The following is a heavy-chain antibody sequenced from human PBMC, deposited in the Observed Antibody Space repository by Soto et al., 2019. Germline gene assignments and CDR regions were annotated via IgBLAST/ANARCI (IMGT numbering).Heavy chain of an antibody. Sequence: QVQLVQSGAEVKKPGASVKVSCKASGYTFITYGISWVRQAPGQGLEWMGWISADNGNTNYAQKLQGRVTMTTDTYTSTAYMELRRLRSDDTVVYYCARDRFCSSTSCYVGRFDYWGQGTLVTVSS. CDR3: ARDRFCSSTSCYVGRFDY. CDR1: GYTFITYG. D-gene: IGHD2-2*01. J-gene: IGHJ4*02. CDR2: ISADNGNT. V-gene: IGHV1-18*01.